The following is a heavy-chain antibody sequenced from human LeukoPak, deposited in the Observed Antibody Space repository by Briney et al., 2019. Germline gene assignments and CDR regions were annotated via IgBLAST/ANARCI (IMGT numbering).Heavy chain of an antibody. Sequence: GGSLRLSCAASGFTFSRYGMTWVRQAPGKGLEWVASISGSGDTTFYADSVKGRFTISRDNSKNTVSLQMDNLRIEDTAVYYCVRGGSPPTSTWSLDEWGQGTLVSVSS. D-gene: IGHD1-26*01. J-gene: IGHJ4*02. CDR2: ISGSGDTT. V-gene: IGHV3-23*01. CDR1: GFTFSRYG. CDR3: VRGGSPPTSTWSLDE.